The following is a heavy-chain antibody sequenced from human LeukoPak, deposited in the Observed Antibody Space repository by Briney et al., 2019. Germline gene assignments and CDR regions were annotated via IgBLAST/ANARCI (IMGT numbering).Heavy chain of an antibody. D-gene: IGHD2-2*02. J-gene: IGHJ6*02. Sequence: SETLSLTCPVSGGSISSYYWSWIRQPAGKGLEWMGRIYTSWRTNYNPSLKSRVTMSVDTSTNQFSLNLSSVTAADTAVYYCARAPQLLYSTYYYGMDVWGQGTTVTVSS. V-gene: IGHV4-4*07. CDR2: IYTSWRT. CDR3: ARAPQLLYSTYYYGMDV. CDR1: GGSISSYY.